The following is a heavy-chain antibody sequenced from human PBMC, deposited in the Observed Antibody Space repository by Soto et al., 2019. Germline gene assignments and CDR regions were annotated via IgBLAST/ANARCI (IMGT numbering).Heavy chain of an antibody. Sequence: ASVKVSCKASGDTFSSYAISWVRQAPGQGLEWMGGIIPIFGTANYAQKFKGRVTITADKSTSTAYMELISLRSEDTAMYYCARGWYYYDSSGYDFDYWGQGTQVTVSS. V-gene: IGHV1-69*06. J-gene: IGHJ4*02. CDR2: IIPIFGTA. CDR3: ARGWYYYDSSGYDFDY. CDR1: GDTFSSYA. D-gene: IGHD3-22*01.